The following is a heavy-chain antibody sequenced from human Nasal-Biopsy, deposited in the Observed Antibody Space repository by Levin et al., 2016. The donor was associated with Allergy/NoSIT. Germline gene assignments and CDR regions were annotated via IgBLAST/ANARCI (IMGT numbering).Heavy chain of an antibody. D-gene: IGHD2-21*02. CDR2: ISFSDNNR. CDR1: GFTFRESF. CDR3: ARNPSLPDNGMGSDL. Sequence: GESLKISCVASGFTFRESFMSWIRQAPGKGLEWVAYISFSDNNRYYANSVKGRFSISRDNAKNSLFLQLNSLRVEDTAVYYCARNPSLPDNGMGSDLWGQGTLVTVSS. J-gene: IGHJ1*01. V-gene: IGHV3-11*01.